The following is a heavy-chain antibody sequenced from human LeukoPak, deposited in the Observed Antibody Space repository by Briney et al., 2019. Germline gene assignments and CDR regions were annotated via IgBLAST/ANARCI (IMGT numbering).Heavy chain of an antibody. CDR1: GITFNA. D-gene: IGHD2-2*01. V-gene: IGHV3-33*06. CDR3: AKDGVPATAPSDY. CDR2: TWYDGSNK. J-gene: IGHJ4*02. Sequence: GGSLRLSCAASGITFNAIHWVRQAPGKGLEWVALTWYDGSNKYYADSVKGRFTISIDNSKNTLYLQMNSLRAEDTAVYYCAKDGVPATAPSDYWGQGTLVTVSS.